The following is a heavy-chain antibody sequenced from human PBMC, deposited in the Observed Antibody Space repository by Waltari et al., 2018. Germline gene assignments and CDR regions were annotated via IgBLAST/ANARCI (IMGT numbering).Heavy chain of an antibody. D-gene: IGHD5-12*01. V-gene: IGHV3-23*01. CDR1: GFTFSGHA. J-gene: IGHJ4*02. CDR2: IRGSGSGT. CDR3: AKDRRGYDQPVDF. Sequence: EVQLLESGGGLVQPGGSLRLSCAASGFTFSGHAMSWVRQAPGKGVEWVSAIRGSGSGTYDADSAKGRFTISRDNSKNTLYLQMNSLRAEDTALYDCAKDRRGYDQPVDFWGQGTLVTVSS.